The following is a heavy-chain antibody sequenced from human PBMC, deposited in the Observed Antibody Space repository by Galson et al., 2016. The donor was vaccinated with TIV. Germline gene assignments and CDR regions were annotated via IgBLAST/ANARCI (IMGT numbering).Heavy chain of an antibody. Sequence: SVKVSCKASGYTFLSYDINWVRQAPGQGLEWMGWVNPHSGNTGYSQKFLGRVTMTRNMSISVAYMELSSLRSEDTAVYYSARGASGSYYYGLDNWGQGTTVTVSS. D-gene: IGHD6-19*01. CDR3: ARGASGSYYYGLDN. CDR2: VNPHSGNT. CDR1: GYTFLSYD. V-gene: IGHV1-8*02. J-gene: IGHJ6*02.